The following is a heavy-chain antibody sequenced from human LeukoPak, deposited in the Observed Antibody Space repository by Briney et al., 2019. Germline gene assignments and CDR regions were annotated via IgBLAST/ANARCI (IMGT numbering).Heavy chain of an antibody. J-gene: IGHJ4*02. CDR3: AKVGYSSSYFDY. Sequence: GGSLRLSCAASGFTFSSYAMHWVRQAPGKGLEWVAVISYDGSNKYYADSVKGRFTISRDNSKNTLYLQMNSLRAEDTAVYYCAKVGYSSSYFDYWGQGTLVTVSS. D-gene: IGHD6-6*01. CDR1: GFTFSSYA. CDR2: ISYDGSNK. V-gene: IGHV3-30-3*01.